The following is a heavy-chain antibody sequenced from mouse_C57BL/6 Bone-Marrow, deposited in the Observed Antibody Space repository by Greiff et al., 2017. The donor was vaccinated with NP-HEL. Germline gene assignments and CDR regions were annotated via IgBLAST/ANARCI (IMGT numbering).Heavy chain of an antibody. CDR2: IYPGSGST. V-gene: IGHV1-55*01. Sequence: QVQLQQPGAELVKPGASVKMSCKASGYTFTSYWITWAKQRPGQGLEWIGDIYPGSGSTNYNEKFKSKATLTVDTSSSTAYMQLSSLTSEDSAVYYCARDYGSSYDWYFDVWGTGTTVTVSS. J-gene: IGHJ1*03. CDR1: GYTFTSYW. CDR3: ARDYGSSYDWYFDV. D-gene: IGHD1-1*01.